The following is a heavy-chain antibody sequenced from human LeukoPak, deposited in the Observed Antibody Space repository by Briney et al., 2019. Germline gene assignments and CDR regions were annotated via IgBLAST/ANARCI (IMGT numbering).Heavy chain of an antibody. D-gene: IGHD3-10*01. CDR1: GYTFTSYG. V-gene: IGHV1-18*04. CDR2: ISAYNGNT. Sequence: ASVKVSCKASGYTFTSYGISWVRQAPGQGLEWMGWISAYNGNTNYAQKLQGRVTMTTDTSTSTAYMELGSLRSDDTAVYYCAIAPALLLWFGELLGWGQGTLVTVSS. J-gene: IGHJ4*02. CDR3: AIAPALLLWFGELLG.